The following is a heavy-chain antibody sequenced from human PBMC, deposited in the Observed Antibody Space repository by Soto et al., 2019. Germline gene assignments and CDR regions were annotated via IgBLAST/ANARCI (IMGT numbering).Heavy chain of an antibody. D-gene: IGHD3-3*01. CDR1: GGTFSSYA. CDR2: IIPIFGTA. J-gene: IGHJ3*02. CDR3: ARVRSGITIFGVVAYHFDI. Sequence: ASVKVSCKASGGTFSSYAISWVRQAPGQGLEWMGGIIPIFGTANYAQKFQGRVTITADESTSTAYMELSSLRSEDTAVYYCARVRSGITIFGVVAYHFDIWGQGTMVTVSS. V-gene: IGHV1-69*13.